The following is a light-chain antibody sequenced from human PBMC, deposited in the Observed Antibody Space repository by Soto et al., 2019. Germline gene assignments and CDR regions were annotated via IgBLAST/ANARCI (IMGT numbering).Light chain of an antibody. CDR1: QSASSSY. V-gene: IGKV3-20*01. CDR3: HQYGSSPSYT. Sequence: EIVLTHSPGTLSLSPGERATLSCRASQSASSSYLAWYQQKPGQAPRLLIYGASSRATGIPDRFSGSGSGTDFTLTISRLEPEDFAVYYCHQYGSSPSYTFGQGTKLEIK. CDR2: GAS. J-gene: IGKJ2*01.